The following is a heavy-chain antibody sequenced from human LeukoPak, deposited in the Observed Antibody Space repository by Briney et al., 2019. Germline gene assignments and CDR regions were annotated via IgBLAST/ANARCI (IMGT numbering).Heavy chain of an antibody. CDR3: ARDLGLTISANWFDP. Sequence: SETLSLTCAVSGYSISSGYFWVWIRQPPGKGLEWIGSIYHTGATYYNPSLRSPVTISVDTFKNQFSLELNSVTAADTAVYYCARDLGLTISANWFDPWGQGTLVTVSS. D-gene: IGHD3-9*01. CDR2: IYHTGAT. V-gene: IGHV4-38-2*02. CDR1: GYSISSGYF. J-gene: IGHJ5*02.